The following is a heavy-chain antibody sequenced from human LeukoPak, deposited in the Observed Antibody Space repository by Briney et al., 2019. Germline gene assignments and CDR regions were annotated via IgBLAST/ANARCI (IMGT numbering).Heavy chain of an antibody. CDR2: IKQDGSEK. Sequence: GGSLRLSCAASGFTFSSYWMNWVRQAPGKGLEWVANIKQDGSEKYYVDSVKGRFTISRDNAKNSLYLQMNSLRAEDTAVYYCARGRGSGSYYFDYWGQGTLVTVSS. D-gene: IGHD1-26*01. J-gene: IGHJ4*02. CDR1: GFTFSSYW. V-gene: IGHV3-7*01. CDR3: ARGRGSGSYYFDY.